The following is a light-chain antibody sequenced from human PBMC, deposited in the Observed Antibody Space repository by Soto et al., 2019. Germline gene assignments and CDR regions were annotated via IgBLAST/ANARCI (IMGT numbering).Light chain of an antibody. V-gene: IGKV3-20*01. CDR2: GAS. Sequence: EIVLTQSPGTLSLSPGERATLSCRASQSVSSSYLAWYQQKPGQAPRLLIYGASSRATGIPDRFSGSGSGTDFNLTISRLEPEDFAVYYCQQYGSSPTWTFGQGTKVDIK. J-gene: IGKJ1*01. CDR1: QSVSSSY. CDR3: QQYGSSPTWT.